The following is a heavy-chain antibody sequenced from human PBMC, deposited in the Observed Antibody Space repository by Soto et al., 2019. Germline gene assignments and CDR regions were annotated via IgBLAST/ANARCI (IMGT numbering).Heavy chain of an antibody. Sequence: QVQLVESGPEVKKPGASVKVSCKTSGYTFTSYGISWVRQAPGQGLEWMGWISTYKGNTNYAQKFQGRVTMTTDTSTSTAYMERRSLRSDDTAVYYCATRSPAFDYWGQGTLVTVSS. J-gene: IGHJ4*02. CDR1: GYTFTSYG. CDR3: ATRSPAFDY. CDR2: ISTYKGNT. V-gene: IGHV1-18*01.